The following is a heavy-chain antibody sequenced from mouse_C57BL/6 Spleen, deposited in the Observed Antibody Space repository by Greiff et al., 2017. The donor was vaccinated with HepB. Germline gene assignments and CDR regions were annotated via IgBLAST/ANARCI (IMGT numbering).Heavy chain of an antibody. CDR1: GYAFSSSW. CDR2: IYPGDGDT. Sequence: QVTLKVSGPELVKPGASVKISCKASGYAFSSSWMNWVKQRPGKGLEWIGRIYPGDGDTNYNGKFKGKATLTADKSSSTAYMQLSSLTSEDSAVYFCARWEEYNYWGQGTTLTVSS. CDR3: ARWEEYNY. V-gene: IGHV1-82*01. J-gene: IGHJ2*01. D-gene: IGHD5-1*01.